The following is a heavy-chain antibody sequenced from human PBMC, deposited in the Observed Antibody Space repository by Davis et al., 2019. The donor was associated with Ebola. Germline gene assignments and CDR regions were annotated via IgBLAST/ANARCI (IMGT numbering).Heavy chain of an antibody. CDR2: IYYSGST. V-gene: IGHV4-59*01. J-gene: IGHJ4*02. Sequence: SETLSLTCTVSGGSISSYYWSWIRQPPGKGLEWIGYIYYSGSTNYNPSLKSRVTISVDTSKNQFSLKLSSVTAADTAVYYCARSQAQYYYDSSGYYSGPGFFDYWGQGTLVTVSS. CDR1: GGSISSYY. CDR3: ARSQAQYYYDSSGYYSGPGFFDY. D-gene: IGHD3-22*01.